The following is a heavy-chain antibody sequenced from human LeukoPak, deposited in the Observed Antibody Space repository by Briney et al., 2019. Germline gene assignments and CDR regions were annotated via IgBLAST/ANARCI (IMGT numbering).Heavy chain of an antibody. Sequence: PGGSLRLSCAASGFTVSSSYMSWVRQPPGKGLEWVSVIYSAGSTYYADSVKGRFTISRDKSKSTLSLQMNSLRAEDTAVYYCARELKEYPGAFDIWGQGTMVTVS. D-gene: IGHD2/OR15-2a*01. CDR1: GFTVSSSY. J-gene: IGHJ3*02. CDR2: IYSAGST. CDR3: ARELKEYPGAFDI. V-gene: IGHV3-53*01.